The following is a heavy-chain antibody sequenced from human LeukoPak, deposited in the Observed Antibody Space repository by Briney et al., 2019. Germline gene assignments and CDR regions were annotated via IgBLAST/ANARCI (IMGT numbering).Heavy chain of an antibody. V-gene: IGHV3-30*02. CDR3: AKGHNYELDY. Sequence: GGSLRLSCAASGFTFNRYALQWVRQAPGKGLEWVSFIRHDGSHKYYSNSVKGRFTISRDNSKNTVYLQMNSLRPEDTAVYFCAKGHNYELDYWGQGTQVTVSS. J-gene: IGHJ4*02. D-gene: IGHD3-22*01. CDR2: IRHDGSHK. CDR1: GFTFNRYA.